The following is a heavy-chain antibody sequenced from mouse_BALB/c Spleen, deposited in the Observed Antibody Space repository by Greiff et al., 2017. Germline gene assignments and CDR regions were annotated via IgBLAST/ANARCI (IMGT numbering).Heavy chain of an antibody. D-gene: IGHD1-1*01. CDR3: ARDQGYGSSYFFDY. Sequence: EVKLMESGGGLVKPGGSLKLSCAASGFTFSSYAMSWVRQSPEKRLEWVAEISSGGSYTYYPDTVTGRFTISRDNAKNTLYLEMSSLRSEDTAMYYCARDQGYGSSYFFDYWGQGTTLTVSS. V-gene: IGHV5-9-4*01. CDR1: GFTFSSYA. J-gene: IGHJ2*01. CDR2: ISSGGSYT.